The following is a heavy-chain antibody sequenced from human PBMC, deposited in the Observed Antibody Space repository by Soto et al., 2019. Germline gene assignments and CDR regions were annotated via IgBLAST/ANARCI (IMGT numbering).Heavy chain of an antibody. V-gene: IGHV3-7*01. D-gene: IGHD6-13*01. J-gene: IGHJ6*03. CDR1: GFTFSSYW. Sequence: PGGSLRLSCASSGFTFSSYWMSWVRQAPGKGLEWVANIKQDGSEKYYVDSVKGRFTISRDNAKNSLYLQMNSLRAEDTAGNYSARALDSSSWYGIYYYYYYMDVWGKGTTVTVSS. CDR3: ARALDSSSWYGIYYYYYYMDV. CDR2: IKQDGSEK.